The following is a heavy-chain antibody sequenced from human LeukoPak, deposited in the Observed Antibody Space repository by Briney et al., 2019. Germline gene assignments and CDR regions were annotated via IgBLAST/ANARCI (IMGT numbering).Heavy chain of an antibody. CDR1: GFTVSSNY. D-gene: IGHD6-19*01. J-gene: IGHJ4*02. CDR2: ISPSSSAI. V-gene: IGHV3-48*02. Sequence: GGSLRLSCAASGFTVSSNYMNWVRQAPGKGLEWVSSISPSSSAIYYADSVKGRFTISRDNAENSVYLQMNSLRDEDTAVYYCARQFSGWTTYWGQGTLVTVSS. CDR3: ARQFSGWTTY.